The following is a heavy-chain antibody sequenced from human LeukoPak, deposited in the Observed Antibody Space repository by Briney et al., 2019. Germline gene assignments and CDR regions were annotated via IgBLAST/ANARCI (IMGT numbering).Heavy chain of an antibody. J-gene: IGHJ4*02. D-gene: IGHD6-13*01. Sequence: GGSLRLSCVASGFTFTSFYMSRVRQAPGKGLEWVANINVDGGEQYYVDSVKGRFTISRDNAKSSLYLQMNSLWAEDTAVYYCARELAVGIGAYNFWGQGTLVTVAS. CDR2: INVDGGEQ. CDR3: ARELAVGIGAYNF. V-gene: IGHV3-7*01. CDR1: GFTFTSFY.